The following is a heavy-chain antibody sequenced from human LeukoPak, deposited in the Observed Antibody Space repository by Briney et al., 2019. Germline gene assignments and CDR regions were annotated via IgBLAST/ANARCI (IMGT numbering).Heavy chain of an antibody. CDR1: GYSFTNFW. V-gene: IGHV5-51*01. Sequence: GESLKISCKGSGYSFTNFWIGWVRQMPGKGLEWMGIIHPGDSDTRYSPSFQGQVTISADKSITTAYLQWSSLKASDTAMYYCARRWLVRGVNDAFDIWGQGTMVTVSS. CDR2: IHPGDSDT. D-gene: IGHD3-10*01. CDR3: ARRWLVRGVNDAFDI. J-gene: IGHJ3*02.